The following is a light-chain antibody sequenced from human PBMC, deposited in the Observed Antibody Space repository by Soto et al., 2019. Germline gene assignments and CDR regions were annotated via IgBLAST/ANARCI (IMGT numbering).Light chain of an antibody. CDR1: HTISSW. CDR3: QHYNSYSEA. J-gene: IGKJ1*01. V-gene: IGKV1-5*03. CDR2: KAS. Sequence: DIQMTQSPSTLSGSVGDRVTITCRASHTISSWLAWYQQKPWKAPKLLIYKASTLKSGVPSRFSGSGSGTEFTLTISSLQPDDFATYYCQHYNSYSEAFGQGTKVDI.